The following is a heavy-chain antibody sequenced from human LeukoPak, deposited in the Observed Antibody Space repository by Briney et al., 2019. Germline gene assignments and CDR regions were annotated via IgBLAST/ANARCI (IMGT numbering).Heavy chain of an antibody. CDR1: GFTFSSYW. CDR3: TRGGRSTSYYWQY. D-gene: IGHD1-26*01. CDR2: IKQDGSEK. V-gene: IGHV3-7*01. Sequence: GRSLRLSCAASGFTFSSYWMSWVRQAPGKGLEWVANIKQDGSEKYYVDSVKGRFTISRDNVENSLYLHMDSLRAEDTAVYYCTRGGRSTSYYWQYWGQGSLVTVSS. J-gene: IGHJ4*02.